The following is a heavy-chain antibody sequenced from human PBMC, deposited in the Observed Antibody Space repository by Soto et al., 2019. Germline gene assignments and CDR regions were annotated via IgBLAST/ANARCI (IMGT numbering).Heavy chain of an antibody. Sequence: QVQLVESGGGVVQPGRSLRLSCAASGFTFSSYGMHWVRQAPGKGLEWVAVISYDGSNKYYADSVKGRFTISRDNSKNTLYLQMNRLRAEDTAVYYCAKGPLAVTGTTWFDYWGQGTLVTVSS. CDR3: AKGPLAVTGTTWFDY. D-gene: IGHD1-20*01. J-gene: IGHJ4*02. V-gene: IGHV3-30*18. CDR1: GFTFSSYG. CDR2: ISYDGSNK.